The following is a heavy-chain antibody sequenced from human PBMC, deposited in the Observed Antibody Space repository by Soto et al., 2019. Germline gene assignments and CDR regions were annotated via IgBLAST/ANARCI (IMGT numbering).Heavy chain of an antibody. D-gene: IGHD4-17*01. J-gene: IGHJ4*02. Sequence: LRRSWAGSEFTFISYGMHWVRQAPGKGLEWVAVIWYDGSNKYYADSVKGRFTISRDNSKNTLYLQMNSLRAEDTAVYYCATVTDFDYWGQGTLVTVSS. CDR1: EFTFISYG. CDR3: ATVTDFDY. CDR2: IWYDGSNK. V-gene: IGHV3-33*01.